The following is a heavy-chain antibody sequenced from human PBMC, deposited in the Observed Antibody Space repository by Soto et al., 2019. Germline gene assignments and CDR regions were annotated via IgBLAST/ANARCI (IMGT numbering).Heavy chain of an antibody. CDR3: ADMATVDY. V-gene: IGHV1-58*01. D-gene: IGHD4-4*01. CDR1: GFTFTTSA. CDR2: IVVGSGNT. J-gene: IGHJ4*02. Sequence: SVKVSCKASGFTFTTSAVHWVRQARGQRLEWIGWIVVGSGNTNYAQNFQERVTITRDMSTSTAYMELSSLRSEDTAVYYCADMATVDYWGQGTLVTAPQ.